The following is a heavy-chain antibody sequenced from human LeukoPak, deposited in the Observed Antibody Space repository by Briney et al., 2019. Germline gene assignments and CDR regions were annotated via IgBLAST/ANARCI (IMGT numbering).Heavy chain of an antibody. J-gene: IGHJ5*02. V-gene: IGHV3-74*01. CDR2: INVDGSDT. CDR3: VRDGTGYPPFDL. D-gene: IGHD1-1*01. Sequence: GGSLRLSCAASGFTLSDHWMNWVRQPPGKGLLWVSHINVDGSDTDYADSVKSRFTISRDNARNTLYPQMDSLRVEDTAVYYCVRDGTGYPPFDLWGQGNLVTVSS. CDR1: GFTLSDHW.